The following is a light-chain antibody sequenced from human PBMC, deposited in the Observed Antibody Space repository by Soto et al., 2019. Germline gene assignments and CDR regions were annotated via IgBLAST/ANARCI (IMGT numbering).Light chain of an antibody. CDR2: WSN. Sequence: QAVVTQPPSASGTPGQRVTISCSGSSSNIGINYVYWYQQLPGTAPKLLIYWSNQRPSGVPDRFSASKSGTSASLAINGLRSEDEADYYCAAWDDSLSGVVFGGGTKLTVL. CDR3: AAWDDSLSGVV. V-gene: IGLV1-47*01. CDR1: SSNIGINY. J-gene: IGLJ2*01.